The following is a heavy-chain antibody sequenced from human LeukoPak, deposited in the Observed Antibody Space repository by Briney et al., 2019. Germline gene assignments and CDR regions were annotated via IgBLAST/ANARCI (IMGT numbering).Heavy chain of an antibody. CDR1: GASISSNSYY. J-gene: IGHJ4*02. V-gene: IGHV4-39*07. CDR3: ARGLPRDYYDSSGPPGDY. CDR2: IYYTGST. D-gene: IGHD3-22*01. Sequence: SETLSLTCTLSGASISSNSYYWGWIRQPPGRGLEWIGNIYYTGSTYYNPSLKSRVTISVDTSKNQFSLKLSSVAAADTAVYYCARGLPRDYYDSSGPPGDYWGQGTLVTVSS.